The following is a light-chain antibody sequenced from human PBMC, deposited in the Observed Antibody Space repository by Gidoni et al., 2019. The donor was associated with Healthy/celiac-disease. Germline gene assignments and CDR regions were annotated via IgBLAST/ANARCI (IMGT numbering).Light chain of an antibody. CDR2: AAS. Sequence: DIQMTQSPSSLSASVGDRVTITCRASQSISSYLNWYQQKPGKAPKLLIYAASSLQSGVPSRLSGSGSGTDFTLTISRLQPEDFATYYCQQSYSTPITFGQGTRLEIK. CDR3: QQSYSTPIT. CDR1: QSISSY. J-gene: IGKJ5*01. V-gene: IGKV1-39*01.